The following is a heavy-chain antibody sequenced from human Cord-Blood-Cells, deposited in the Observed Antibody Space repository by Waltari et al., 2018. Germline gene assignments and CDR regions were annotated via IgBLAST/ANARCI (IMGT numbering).Heavy chain of an antibody. CDR1: GFTFSSYA. J-gene: IGHJ6*03. D-gene: IGHD3-3*01. CDR2: ISGSGGST. Sequence: EVQLLESGGGLVQPGGSLRLSCAASGFTFSSYAMSWVRQAPGKGLEWVSAISGSGGSTYYADSVKGRFTISRDNSKNTLYLQMNSLRAEDTAVYYCAKADEYDFWSGYYYYYYMDVWGKGTTVTVSS. CDR3: AKADEYDFWSGYYYYYYMDV. V-gene: IGHV3-23*01.